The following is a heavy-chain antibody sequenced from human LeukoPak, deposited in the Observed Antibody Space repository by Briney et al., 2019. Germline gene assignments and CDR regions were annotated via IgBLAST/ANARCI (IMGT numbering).Heavy chain of an antibody. Sequence: GGSLRLSCAASGFTFSSYGMHLVRQAPGKGLEWVAFIRYDGSNKYYADSVKGRFTISRDNSKNTLYLQMNSLRAEDTAVYYCAKDSSRIAVAGTYGNYWGQGTLVTVSS. CDR2: IRYDGSNK. CDR3: AKDSSRIAVAGTYGNY. D-gene: IGHD6-19*01. V-gene: IGHV3-30*02. CDR1: GFTFSSYG. J-gene: IGHJ4*02.